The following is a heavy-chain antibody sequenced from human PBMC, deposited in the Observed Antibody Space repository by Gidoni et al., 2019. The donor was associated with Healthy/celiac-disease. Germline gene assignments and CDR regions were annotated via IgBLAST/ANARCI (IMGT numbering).Heavy chain of an antibody. CDR2: INHSGST. J-gene: IGHJ6*02. D-gene: IGHD1-1*01. V-gene: IGHV4-34*01. Sequence: QVQLQQWGAGLLEPSETLSLTCAVYGVFFSGDSWSWLRQPPGKGLEWIGEINHSGSTYYNTSLKSRVTISVDTSKNQFYLKLSSVTAADTAVYYWARVGGGTGTTARGYYYGMDVWGQGTTVTVSS. CDR3: ARVGGGTGTTARGYYYGMDV. CDR1: GVFFSGDS.